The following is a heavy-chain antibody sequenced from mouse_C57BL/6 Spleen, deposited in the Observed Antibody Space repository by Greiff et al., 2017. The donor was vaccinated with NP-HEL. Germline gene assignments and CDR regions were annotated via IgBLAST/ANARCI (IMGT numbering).Heavy chain of an antibody. CDR1: GYTFTSYW. CDR2: IYPGCGST. V-gene: IGHV1-55*01. J-gene: IGHJ4*01. CDR3: ARSCDYPMDY. Sequence: QVQLQQPGAELVKPGASVKMSCKASGYTFTSYWITWVKQRPGQGLEWIGVIYPGCGSTNYNEKFKDKATLTVDTSSSTAYMQLSSLTSEDSADYDGARSCDYPMDYWGQGTSVTVSS.